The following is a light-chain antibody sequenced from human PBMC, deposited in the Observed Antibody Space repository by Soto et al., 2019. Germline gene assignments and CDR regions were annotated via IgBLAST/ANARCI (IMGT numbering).Light chain of an antibody. CDR1: QGIYNY. Sequence: DIQMTQSPASLSASVGDRVNISCRASQGIYNYLAWYQQKPGQVPKLLINAASSLQSGVPSRFSGSGSGTDFTLTISSLQPEDVATYYCQKYDSAPRTFGQGTKVEIK. CDR3: QKYDSAPRT. V-gene: IGKV1-27*01. J-gene: IGKJ1*01. CDR2: AAS.